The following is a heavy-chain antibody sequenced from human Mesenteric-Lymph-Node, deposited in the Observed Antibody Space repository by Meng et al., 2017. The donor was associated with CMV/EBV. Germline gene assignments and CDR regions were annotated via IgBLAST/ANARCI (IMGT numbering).Heavy chain of an antibody. CDR1: FSSYA. CDR3: ARDLDGYNYVGNYYYGMDV. V-gene: IGHV1-69*05. J-gene: IGHJ6*02. D-gene: IGHD5-24*01. Sequence: FSSYAISWVRQAPGQGLEWMGGIIPIFGTASYAQKFQGRVTITTDESTSTAYMELSSLRSEDTAVYYCARDLDGYNYVGNYYYGMDVWGQGTTVTVSS. CDR2: IIPIFGTA.